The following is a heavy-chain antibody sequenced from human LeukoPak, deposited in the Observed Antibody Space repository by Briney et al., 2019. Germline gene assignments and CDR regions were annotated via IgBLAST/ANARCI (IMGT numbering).Heavy chain of an antibody. V-gene: IGHV3-30*18. CDR1: GFGFSYYY. Sequence: PGQSLRLSCAASGFGFSYYYMHWVRQAPGKGLQWVAVISYDGTYKYYEDSVKGRFTISRDNSKNTLFLQMNSLRTEDTAVYYCAKDLRWRVATILPAIDPWGQGALVTVSS. D-gene: IGHD5-12*01. CDR2: ISYDGTYK. J-gene: IGHJ5*02. CDR3: AKDLRWRVATILPAIDP.